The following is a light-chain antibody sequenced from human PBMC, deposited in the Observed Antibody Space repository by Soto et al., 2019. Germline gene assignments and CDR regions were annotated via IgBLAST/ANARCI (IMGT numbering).Light chain of an antibody. Sequence: QSVLTQPPSASGTPGPRVTLSCSGSSSNIGSNTVNCYQQLPGTAPKLLIYSNNHRPSGVPDRFSGSKYGTSASRAISGLQSEDEADYSCASCDDRLNGGVFVCGTKVTVL. V-gene: IGLV1-44*01. CDR1: SSNIGSNT. J-gene: IGLJ3*02. CDR2: SNN. CDR3: ASCDDRLNGGV.